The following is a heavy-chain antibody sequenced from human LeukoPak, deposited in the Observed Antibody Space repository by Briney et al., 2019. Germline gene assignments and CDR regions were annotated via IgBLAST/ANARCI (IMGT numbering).Heavy chain of an antibody. CDR2: INPNSGGT. V-gene: IGHV1-2*02. J-gene: IGHJ4*02. Sequence: GASVKVSCKASGYTFTGYYMHWARQAPGQGLEWMGWINPNSGGTNYAQKFQGRVTMTRDTSISTAYMELSRLRSDDTAVYYCARVTVAATRVHYFDYWGQGALV. CDR3: ARVTVAATRVHYFDY. CDR1: GYTFTGYY. D-gene: IGHD2-15*01.